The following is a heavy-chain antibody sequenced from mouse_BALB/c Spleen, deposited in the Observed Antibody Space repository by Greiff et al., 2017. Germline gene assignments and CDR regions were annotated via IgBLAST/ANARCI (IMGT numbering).Heavy chain of an antibody. CDR1: GYNFTSYW. Sequence: VQLQQSGAELVKPGTSVKLSCKASGYNFTSYWINWVKLRPGQGLEWIGDIYPGSGSTNYNEKFKSKATLTVDTSSSTAYMQLSSLASEDSALYYCARGKCYAMDYWGQGTSVTVSS. J-gene: IGHJ4*01. CDR2: IYPGSGST. CDR3: ARGKCYAMDY. V-gene: IGHV1-55*01. D-gene: IGHD2-1*01.